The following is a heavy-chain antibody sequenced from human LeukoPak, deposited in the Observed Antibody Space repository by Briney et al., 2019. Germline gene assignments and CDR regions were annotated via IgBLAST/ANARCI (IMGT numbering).Heavy chain of an antibody. D-gene: IGHD6-13*01. CDR2: ISYDGSNK. V-gene: IGHV3-30*04. CDR1: GFTFSSYA. Sequence: GGSLRLSCAASGFTFSSYAMHWVRQAPGKGLEWVAVISYDGSNKYYADSVKGRFTISRDNSKNTLYPQMNSLRAEDTTVYYCARGRYSSSWSNSRWFDPWGQGTLVTVSS. CDR3: ARGRYSSSWSNSRWFDP. J-gene: IGHJ5*02.